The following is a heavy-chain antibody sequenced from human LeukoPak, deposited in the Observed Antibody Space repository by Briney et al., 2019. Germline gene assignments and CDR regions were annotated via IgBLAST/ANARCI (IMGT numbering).Heavy chain of an antibody. CDR2: ISYDGRNK. V-gene: IGHV3-30*18. Sequence: GRSLRLSCAASGFTFTSYGMHWVRQAPGKGLEWVAVISYDGRNKYYADSVKGRFTISRDNSKNTLYLQMNSLRAEDMGVYYCAKFYEWEQLYYYYGMDVWGQGTTVTVSS. CDR1: GFTFTSYG. J-gene: IGHJ6*02. D-gene: IGHD1-26*01. CDR3: AKFYEWEQLYYYYGMDV.